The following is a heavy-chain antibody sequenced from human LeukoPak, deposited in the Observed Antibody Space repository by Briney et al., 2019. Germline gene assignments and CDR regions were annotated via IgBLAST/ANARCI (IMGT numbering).Heavy chain of an antibody. CDR3: AGGKSGYYYYYYYYMDV. CDR1: GGSISSYY. CDR2: IYYSGST. J-gene: IGHJ6*03. D-gene: IGHD3-22*01. V-gene: IGHV4-59*01. Sequence: SETLSLTCTVSGGSISSYYWSWIRQPPGKGLEWIGYIYYSGSTNYNPSLKSRVTISVDTSKNQFSLKLSSVTAADTAVYYCAGGKSGYYYYYYYYMDVWGKGTTVTVSS.